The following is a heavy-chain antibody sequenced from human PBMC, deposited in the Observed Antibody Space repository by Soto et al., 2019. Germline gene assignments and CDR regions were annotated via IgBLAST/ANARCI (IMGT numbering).Heavy chain of an antibody. J-gene: IGHJ6*03. CDR3: ARLSPLDSGYDLYYYYYYMDV. D-gene: IGHD5-12*01. CDR1: GFTFSSYA. V-gene: IGHV3-23*01. Sequence: EVQLLESGGGLVQPGGSLRLSCAASGFTFSSYAMSWVRQAPGKGLEWVSAISGSGGSTYYADSVKGRFTISRDNSKNTLYLQMTSLRAEDTAVYYCARLSPLDSGYDLYYYYYYMDVWGKGTTVTVSS. CDR2: ISGSGGST.